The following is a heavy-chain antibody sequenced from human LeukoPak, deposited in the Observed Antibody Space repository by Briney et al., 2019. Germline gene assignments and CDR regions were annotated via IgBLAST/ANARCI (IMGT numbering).Heavy chain of an antibody. J-gene: IGHJ4*02. V-gene: IGHV3-23*01. Sequence: PGGSLRLSSAASGFTFSSYAMSWVRQAPGKGLEWVSTIGATGTNSYYADSVKGRFTISRDNSKNTLHLQMNSLRAEDTAVYYCAKDRAVVVVAATDYWGQGTLVTASS. CDR1: GFTFSSYA. CDR3: AKDRAVVVVAATDY. D-gene: IGHD2-15*01. CDR2: IGATGTNS.